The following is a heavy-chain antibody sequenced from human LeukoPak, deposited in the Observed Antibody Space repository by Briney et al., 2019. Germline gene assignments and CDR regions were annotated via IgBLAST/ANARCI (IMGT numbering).Heavy chain of an antibody. CDR3: ARGLRWELLLAFDY. D-gene: IGHD1-26*01. V-gene: IGHV3-30-3*01. CDR1: GFTFSRYA. J-gene: IGHJ4*02. CDR2: ISYHGSNT. Sequence: GGSLRLSCEVSGFTFSRYAMHWVRQAPGKGLEWVAVISYHGSNTYYADSVVRGRFTISRDNSKNTLYLQMNSLRAEDTAVYYCARGLRWELLLAFDYWGQGTLVTVSS.